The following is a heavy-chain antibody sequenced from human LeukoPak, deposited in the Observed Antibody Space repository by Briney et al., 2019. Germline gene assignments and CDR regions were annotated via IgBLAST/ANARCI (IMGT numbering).Heavy chain of an antibody. CDR1: GFTFSSYA. CDR3: AKRRDYYDSSGYYYVGFDY. Sequence: GGSLRLSCAASGFTFSSYAMSWVRQDPGKGMEWVSDISGSCSSTYYAVSVKGLFTISRDNSKTTLYLQINSLRAEDTAVYYCAKRRDYYDSSGYYYVGFDYWGQGTLVTVSS. V-gene: IGHV3-23*01. J-gene: IGHJ4*02. D-gene: IGHD3-22*01. CDR2: ISGSCSST.